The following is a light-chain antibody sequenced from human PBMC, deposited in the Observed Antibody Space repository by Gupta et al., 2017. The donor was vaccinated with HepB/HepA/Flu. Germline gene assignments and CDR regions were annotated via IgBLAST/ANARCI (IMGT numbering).Light chain of an antibody. CDR3: QQRSKGQHLT. CDR1: QSVSSY. Sequence: ELVLTQSPATLSLSPGERATLSCRASQSVSSYLAWYQQKPGQAPRLIIYEASNRATGIPARCRGSGSGTDCTLTISSLEPEDLAVYYGQQRSKGQHLTFGGGTKVEIK. CDR2: EAS. J-gene: IGKJ4*01. V-gene: IGKV3-11*01.